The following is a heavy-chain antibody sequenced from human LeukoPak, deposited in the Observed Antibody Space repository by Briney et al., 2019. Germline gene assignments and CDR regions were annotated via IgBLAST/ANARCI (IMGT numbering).Heavy chain of an antibody. V-gene: IGHV4-59*08. Sequence: PSETLSLTCTVSDDSISTYYWSWIRQPPGKGLEWIGYVSYSGSTNYSPSLKSRVTISVDTSKNQFSLKLTSVTAADTAVYYCARGIADPYSFDSWGQGTLVTVSS. CDR3: ARGIADPYSFDS. J-gene: IGHJ4*02. CDR2: VSYSGST. CDR1: DDSISTYY. D-gene: IGHD6-13*01.